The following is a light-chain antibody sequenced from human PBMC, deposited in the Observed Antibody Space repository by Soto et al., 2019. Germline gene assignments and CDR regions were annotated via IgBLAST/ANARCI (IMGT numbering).Light chain of an antibody. CDR3: QQYYSTSSWT. V-gene: IGKV4-1*01. CDR2: WAS. Sequence: DIVMTQSPDSLAVCLGERATINCKSSQSVLYSSNNKNYLAWYQQKPGQPPKLLIYWASTRESGVPDRFSGSGSGTDFTLTISSLQAEDVAVYYCQQYYSTSSWTFGQGTKVDIK. J-gene: IGKJ1*01. CDR1: QSVLYSSNNKNY.